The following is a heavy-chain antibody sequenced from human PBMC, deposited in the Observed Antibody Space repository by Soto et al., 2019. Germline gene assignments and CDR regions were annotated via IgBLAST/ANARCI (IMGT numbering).Heavy chain of an antibody. J-gene: IGHJ5*02. CDR1: GLTFNRYW. D-gene: IGHD2-15*01. CDR3: AREFCSGGNCYTYYFDP. Sequence: LRLSCAASGLTFNRYWMHWVRHAPGKGLVWVPHINTDGSNTNYADSVKGRFTISRDNAKSTLFLQMNSLRDEDTAVYYCAREFCSGGNCYTYYFDPWGQGIPVTVSS. V-gene: IGHV3-74*01. CDR2: INTDGSNT.